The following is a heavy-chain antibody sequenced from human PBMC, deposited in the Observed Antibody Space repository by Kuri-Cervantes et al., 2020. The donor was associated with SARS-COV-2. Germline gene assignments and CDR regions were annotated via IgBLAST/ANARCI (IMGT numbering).Heavy chain of an antibody. V-gene: IGHV3-74*01. CDR2: INPDGSYT. CDR3: VSDVDHWNFDY. D-gene: IGHD1-1*01. J-gene: IGHJ4*02. Sequence: GESPKISCAASGFTFSGHWIHWVRQAPGKGLVWVSRINPDGSYTNNADSVKGRFTLSRDNAKNMLFLQMNSLRAEDTAVYYCVSDVDHWNFDYWGQGTLVTVSS. CDR1: GFTFSGHW.